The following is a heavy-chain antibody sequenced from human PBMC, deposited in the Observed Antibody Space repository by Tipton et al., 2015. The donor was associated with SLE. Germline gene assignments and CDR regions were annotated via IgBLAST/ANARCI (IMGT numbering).Heavy chain of an antibody. V-gene: IGHV4-61*02. J-gene: IGHJ4*02. CDR3: ARSSGLLYYFDY. CDR2: IYTSGST. D-gene: IGHD6-19*01. Sequence: TLSLTCTVSGGSISSGSYYWSWIRQPAGKGLEWIGRIYTSGSTNYDPSLKSRVTISVDTSKNQFSLKLSSVTAADTAVYYCARSSGLLYYFDYWGQGTLVTVPS. CDR1: GGSISSGSYY.